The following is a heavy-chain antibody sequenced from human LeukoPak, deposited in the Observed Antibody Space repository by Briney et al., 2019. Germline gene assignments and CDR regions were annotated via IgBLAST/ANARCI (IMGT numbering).Heavy chain of an antibody. Sequence: KASETLSLTCTVSGGSISSYYWSWIRQPPGKGLEWIGYVYYSGSTNYNPSLKSRVTISVDTSKNQFSLKLSSVTAADTAVYYCAAAARQYYYYYYMDVWGKGTTVTVSS. D-gene: IGHD6-6*01. J-gene: IGHJ6*03. CDR3: AAAARQYYYYYYMDV. CDR2: VYYSGST. V-gene: IGHV4-59*01. CDR1: GGSISSYY.